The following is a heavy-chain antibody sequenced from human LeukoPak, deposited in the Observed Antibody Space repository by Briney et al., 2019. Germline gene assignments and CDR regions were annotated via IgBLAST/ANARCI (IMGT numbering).Heavy chain of an antibody. CDR2: INHSGST. Sequence: SETLSLTCGVYGGPFSGYYWSWIRQPPGKGLEWIGEINHSGSTNYNPTLKIRVTMSIDTSKTQFSLELSSVTAADTAVYYCARAPEYGLYYFDYWGQGTLVTVSS. CDR3: ARAPEYGLYYFDY. V-gene: IGHV4-34*01. CDR1: GGPFSGYY. D-gene: IGHD1-14*01. J-gene: IGHJ4*02.